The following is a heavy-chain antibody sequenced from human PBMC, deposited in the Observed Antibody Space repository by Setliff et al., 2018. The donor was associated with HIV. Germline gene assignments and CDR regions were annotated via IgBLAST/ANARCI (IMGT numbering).Heavy chain of an antibody. J-gene: IGHJ5*02. Sequence: SETLSLTCTVSGDSIISSRNFWGWIRQPPGKGLEWIGNIGNIYYGGTTYYNPSLKGRITISVFTSSQRLSLTLTSVTPADTAVYYCARLRAAGTVYYFDPWGQGTQVTVSS. CDR1: GDSIISSRNF. D-gene: IGHD6-13*01. CDR3: ARLRAAGTVYYFDP. V-gene: IGHV4-39*01. CDR2: IGNIYYGGTT.